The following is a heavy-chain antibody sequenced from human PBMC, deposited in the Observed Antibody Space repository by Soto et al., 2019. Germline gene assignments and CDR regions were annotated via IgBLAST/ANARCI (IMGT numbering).Heavy chain of an antibody. CDR2: IYYSGST. D-gene: IGHD2-2*01. CDR3: ARDCSSTSCYGSDTNWFDP. V-gene: IGHV4-31*03. J-gene: IGHJ5*02. CDR1: GGSISSGGYY. Sequence: SETLSLTCTVSGGSISSGGYYWSWIRQHPGKGLEWIGYIYYSGSTYYNPSLKSRVTISVDTSKNQFSLKLSSVTAADTAVYYCARDCSSTSCYGSDTNWFDPWGQGTLVTVSS.